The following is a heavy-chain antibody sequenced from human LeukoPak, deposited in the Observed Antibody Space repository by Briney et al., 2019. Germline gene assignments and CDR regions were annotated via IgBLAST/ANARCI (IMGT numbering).Heavy chain of an antibody. Sequence: GGSLRLSCAASGFTFSNYWMSWVRQAPGKGLEWVANIKFDGSDKFYVDSVKGRFTISRDNAKNLLYLQMNSLRAEDMAVFYCAREYSSSSGRWFDYWGQGTLVTVSS. CDR1: GFTFSNYW. D-gene: IGHD6-6*01. CDR2: IKFDGSDK. V-gene: IGHV3-7*01. J-gene: IGHJ4*02. CDR3: AREYSSSSGRWFDY.